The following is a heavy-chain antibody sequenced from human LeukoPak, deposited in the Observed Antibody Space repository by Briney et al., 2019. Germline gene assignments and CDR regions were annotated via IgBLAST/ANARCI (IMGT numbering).Heavy chain of an antibody. J-gene: IGHJ6*02. D-gene: IGHD3-10*01. CDR1: GFTFSSYW. CDR3: ARDQRPYGKDYYGMDV. CDR2: IKQDGSEK. V-gene: IGHV3-7*01. Sequence: GGSLRLSCAASGFTFSSYWMSWVRQAPGKGLEWVANIKQDGSEKYYVDSVKGRFTISRDNAKNSLYLQMNSLRAEDTAVYYCARDQRPYGKDYYGMDVWGQGTTVTVSS.